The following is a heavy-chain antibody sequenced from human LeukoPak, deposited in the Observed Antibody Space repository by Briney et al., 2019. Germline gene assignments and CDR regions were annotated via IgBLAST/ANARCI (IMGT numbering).Heavy chain of an antibody. CDR1: GGSIRGYY. V-gene: IGHV4-4*07. J-gene: IGHJ4*02. CDR2: VFTDGSS. Sequence: PSETLSLTCSVPGGSIRGYYWSWIRQPAGKGLEWSGRVFTDGSSNYNPSLKRRVTMSVDTSNNQFSLKLSSVTAADTAVYYCARDLGLSLDYWGQGTLVTVSS. CDR3: ARDLGLSLDY. D-gene: IGHD3-16*01.